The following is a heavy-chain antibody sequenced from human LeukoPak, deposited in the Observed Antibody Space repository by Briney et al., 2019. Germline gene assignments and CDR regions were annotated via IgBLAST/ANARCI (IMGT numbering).Heavy chain of an antibody. V-gene: IGHV5-51*01. CDR2: IYPGDSDT. Sequence: GESLKISCKGSGYKFSSYWVGWVRQMPGKGLEWMAIIYPGDSDTRISPSFQGQVTISADKSISTAYLQWSSLKASDTAMYYCARVYSGSYFDYYYYMDVWGKGTTVTISS. CDR1: GYKFSSYW. D-gene: IGHD1-26*01. CDR3: ARVYSGSYFDYYYYMDV. J-gene: IGHJ6*03.